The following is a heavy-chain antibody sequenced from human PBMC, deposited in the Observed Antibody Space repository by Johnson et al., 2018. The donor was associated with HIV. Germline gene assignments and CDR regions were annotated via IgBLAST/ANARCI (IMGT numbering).Heavy chain of an antibody. Sequence: QVQLVESGGGLVKPGGSLRLSCAASGFTFSDYYMSWIRQAPGKGLEWVSYITSSGSSIYYPGSVKGRFTISRENAKNTLYLQMNSLRAEDTAVYYCAKGQTGYSSSWDSGGAFDIWGQGTMVTVSS. V-gene: IGHV3-11*04. CDR1: GFTFSDYY. CDR3: AKGQTGYSSSWDSGGAFDI. D-gene: IGHD6-13*01. CDR2: ITSSGSSI. J-gene: IGHJ3*02.